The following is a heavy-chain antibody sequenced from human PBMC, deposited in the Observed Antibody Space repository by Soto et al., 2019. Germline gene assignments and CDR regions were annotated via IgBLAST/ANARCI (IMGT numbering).Heavy chain of an antibody. J-gene: IGHJ6*02. CDR3: ARHSSSWYLYYYYGMDV. CDR1: GYSFTSYW. D-gene: IGHD6-13*01. CDR2: IDPSDSYT. Sequence: PGESLKISCKGSGYSFTSYWISWVRQMPGKGLEWMGRIDPSDSYTNYSPSFQGHVTISADKSISTAYLQWSSLKASDTAMYYCARHSSSWYLYYYYGMDVWGQGTTVTVS. V-gene: IGHV5-10-1*01.